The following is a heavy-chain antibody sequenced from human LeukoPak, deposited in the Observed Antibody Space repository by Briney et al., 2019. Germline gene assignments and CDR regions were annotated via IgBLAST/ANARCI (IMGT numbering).Heavy chain of an antibody. D-gene: IGHD1-7*01. Sequence: GGSLRLSCAASGFTFSSYGMHWVRQAPGKGLEWVAVISYDGSNKYYADSVKGRFTISRDNSKNTLYLQMNGLRAEDTAVYYCAKDTELLFRSPSYFDYWGQGTLVTVSS. J-gene: IGHJ4*02. CDR3: AKDTELLFRSPSYFDY. CDR2: ISYDGSNK. V-gene: IGHV3-30*18. CDR1: GFTFSSYG.